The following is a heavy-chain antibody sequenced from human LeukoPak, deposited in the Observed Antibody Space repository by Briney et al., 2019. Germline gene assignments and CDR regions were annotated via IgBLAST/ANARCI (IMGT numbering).Heavy chain of an antibody. D-gene: IGHD3-22*01. Sequence: SETLSLTCTVSGGSISSYYWSWIRQPPGKGLEWIGYIYYSGSTNYNPSLKSRVTISVDTSKNQFSLKLSSVTAADTAVYYCASICSGYYQSCFDYWGQGTLVTVS. V-gene: IGHV4-59*01. J-gene: IGHJ4*02. CDR2: IYYSGST. CDR1: GGSISSYY. CDR3: ASICSGYYQSCFDY.